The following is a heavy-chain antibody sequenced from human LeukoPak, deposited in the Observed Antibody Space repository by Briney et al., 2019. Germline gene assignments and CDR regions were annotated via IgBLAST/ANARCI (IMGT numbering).Heavy chain of an antibody. D-gene: IGHD6-13*01. CDR1: GYTFTGYY. V-gene: IGHV1-2*02. CDR2: INPNSGGT. J-gene: IGHJ4*02. CDR3: ASSAIAAAGLTFDY. Sequence: GASVKVSCKASGYTFTGYYMHWVRQAPGQGLEWMGWINPNSGGTNYAQKFQGRVTMTRDTSISTAYMELSRLRSDDTAVYYCASSAIAAAGLTFDYWGQGTLVTASS.